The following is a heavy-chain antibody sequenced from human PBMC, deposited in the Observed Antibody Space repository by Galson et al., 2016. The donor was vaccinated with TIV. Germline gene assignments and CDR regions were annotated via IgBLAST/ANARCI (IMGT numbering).Heavy chain of an antibody. CDR1: GGSISNSNYY. CDR2: IYYSGIT. J-gene: IGHJ4*02. Sequence: TLSLTCTVSGGSISNSNYYWGWIRQPPGKGLEWIANIYYSGITYYDASLKSRVTTSVDTSKNQFSLKLNSVIAADTAVYYCARLWYGEYIDYWGQGTRVTVSS. D-gene: IGHD3-10*01. V-gene: IGHV4-39*01. CDR3: ARLWYGEYIDY.